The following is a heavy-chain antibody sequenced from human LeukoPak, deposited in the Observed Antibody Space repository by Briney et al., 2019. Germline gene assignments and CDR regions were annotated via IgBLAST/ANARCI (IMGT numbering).Heavy chain of an antibody. J-gene: IGHJ4*02. CDR1: GGSFSGYY. CDR2: INHSGGT. D-gene: IGHD2-21*01. CDR3: ARGPLIAYYLDY. Sequence: LETLSLTCAVYGGSFSGYYWSWIRQPPGKGLEWIGEINHSGGTKYNPSLKSRVTISVDTSKNQFSLKLSSVTAADTAVYYCARGPLIAYYLDYWGQGTLVTVSS. V-gene: IGHV4-34*01.